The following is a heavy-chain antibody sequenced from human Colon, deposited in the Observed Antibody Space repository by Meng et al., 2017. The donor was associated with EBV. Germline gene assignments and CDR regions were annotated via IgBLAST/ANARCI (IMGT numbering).Heavy chain of an antibody. J-gene: IGHJ4*02. CDR2: IYYSGST. CDR1: GGSISSCDYY. D-gene: IGHD5-12*01. CDR3: ARDRGGLGAFDY. V-gene: IGHV4-30-4*01. Sequence: QVQLQESGPGLVKPSPPLSLTCPVSGGSISSCDYYWSWIRQPPGKGLEWIGYIYYSGSTYYNPSLKSRVTISVDTSKNQFSLKLSSVTAADTAVYYCARDRGGLGAFDYWGQGTLVTVSS.